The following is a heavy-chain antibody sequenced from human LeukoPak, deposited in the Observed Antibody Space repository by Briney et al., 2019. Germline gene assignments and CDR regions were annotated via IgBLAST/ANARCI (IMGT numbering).Heavy chain of an antibody. Sequence: GGSLRLSCAASGFTFSSYGMHWVRQAPGKGLEWVAVIWYDGSNKYYADSVKGRFTISRDNSKNTLYLQMNSLRAEDTAVYYCARDGRDSSHLDPWGQGTLVTVSS. CDR2: IWYDGSNK. D-gene: IGHD6-19*01. CDR1: GFTFSSYG. V-gene: IGHV3-33*08. CDR3: ARDGRDSSHLDP. J-gene: IGHJ5*02.